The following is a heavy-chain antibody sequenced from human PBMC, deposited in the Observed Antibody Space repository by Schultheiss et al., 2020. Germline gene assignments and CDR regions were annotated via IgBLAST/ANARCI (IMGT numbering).Heavy chain of an antibody. CDR1: GGSFSGYY. CDR2: IYYSGST. J-gene: IGHJ5*02. D-gene: IGHD3-10*01. Sequence: SQTLSLTCAVYGGSFSGYYWTWIRQPPGKGLEWIGYIYYSGSTNYNPSLKSRVTISVDTSKNQFSLKLSSVTAADTAVYYCARLGYGSGSYGWFDPWGQGTRVNVSS. V-gene: IGHV4-59*08. CDR3: ARLGYGSGSYGWFDP.